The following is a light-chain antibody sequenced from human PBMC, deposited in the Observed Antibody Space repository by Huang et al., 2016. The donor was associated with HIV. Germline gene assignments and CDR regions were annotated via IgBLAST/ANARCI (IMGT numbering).Light chain of an antibody. J-gene: IGKJ2*01. CDR3: QQYGGSPRT. CDR1: KSVTNNY. CDR2: GAS. Sequence: EIVLTQSPGTLSLSPGERATLSCRASKSVTNNYLAWYQQKPGQAPRRVIYGASSRATGIPDRFSGSGSGTDFTLTISRLEPDDFVVYYCQQYGGSPRTFGQGTKLEIK. V-gene: IGKV3-20*01.